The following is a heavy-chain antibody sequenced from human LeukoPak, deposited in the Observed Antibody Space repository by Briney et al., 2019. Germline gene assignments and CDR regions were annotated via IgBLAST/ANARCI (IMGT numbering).Heavy chain of an antibody. Sequence: ASVKVSCKASGYTFTGYYMHWVRQAPGQGLEWMGWINYNSGGTNYAQKFQGRVTMTRDTSISTAYMELSRLRSDDTAVYYCARDLVEFVKYSSSFYSHYYYMDVRGKGTTVTVSS. CDR2: INYNSGGT. CDR3: ARDLVEFVKYSSSFYSHYYYMDV. D-gene: IGHD6-6*01. J-gene: IGHJ6*03. CDR1: GYTFTGYY. V-gene: IGHV1-2*02.